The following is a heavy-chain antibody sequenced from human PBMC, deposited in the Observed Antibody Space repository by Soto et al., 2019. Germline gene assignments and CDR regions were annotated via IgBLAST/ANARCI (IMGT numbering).Heavy chain of an antibody. J-gene: IGHJ4*02. D-gene: IGHD3-10*01. Sequence: EVQLVESGGGLIQPGGSLRLSCAVSGFTVSNNYMSWVRQAPGKGLEGVSVIYSGGYTAYGDSVKGRFTISRDNSKNTLSLKMNARGAGDTAFISWAAPGGGGGYWGQGTLVTVSS. CDR1: GFTVSNNY. CDR3: AAPGGGGGY. V-gene: IGHV3-53*01. CDR2: IYSGGYT.